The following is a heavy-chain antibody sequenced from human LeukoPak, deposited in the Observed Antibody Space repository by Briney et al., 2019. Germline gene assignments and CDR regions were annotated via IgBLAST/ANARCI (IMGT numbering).Heavy chain of an antibody. J-gene: IGHJ4*02. V-gene: IGHV4-34*01. CDR2: INDSGRS. CDR3: ARGLYCSSTSCYKDY. Sequence: SETLSLTCAVYGGSFGGYYWSWIRQPPGKGLEWIGEINDSGRSNYNPSLRSRVTISVDTSKNQFSLKLSSVTAADTAVYYCARGLYCSSTSCYKDYWGQGTPVTVSS. CDR1: GGSFGGYY. D-gene: IGHD2-2*02.